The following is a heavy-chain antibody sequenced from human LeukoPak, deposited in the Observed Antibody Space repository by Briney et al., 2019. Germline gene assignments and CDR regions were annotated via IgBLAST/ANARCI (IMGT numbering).Heavy chain of an antibody. V-gene: IGHV3-23*01. Sequence: GGSLRLSCAVSGFTFSSYAMTWVRQAPGKGLEWVSAISGTGANTYYADSVKGRFTTSRDKPRSTLYLQMNSLSNEDTAVYYCAYADNNGWYYFDYWGQGTLVTVSS. CDR3: AYADNNGWYYFDY. CDR2: ISGTGANT. D-gene: IGHD6-19*01. CDR1: GFTFSSYA. J-gene: IGHJ4*02.